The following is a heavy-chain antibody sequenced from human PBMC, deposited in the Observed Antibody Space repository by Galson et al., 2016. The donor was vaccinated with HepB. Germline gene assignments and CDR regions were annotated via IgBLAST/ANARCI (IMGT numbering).Heavy chain of an antibody. CDR1: GFTFSSYS. CDR2: ISSGAI. Sequence: SLRLSCAASGFTFSSYSMNWVRQAPGKGLEWVSYISSGAIYYSDSVKGRFTISRDNSKNTLYLQMNSLRAEDTAVYYCAKRYCSGGSCYHVDHWGQGTLVTVSS. V-gene: IGHV3-48*01. D-gene: IGHD2-15*01. J-gene: IGHJ5*02. CDR3: AKRYCSGGSCYHVDH.